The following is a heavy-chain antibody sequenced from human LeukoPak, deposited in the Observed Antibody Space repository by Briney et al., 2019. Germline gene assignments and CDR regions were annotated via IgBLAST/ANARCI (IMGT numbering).Heavy chain of an antibody. Sequence: SETLSLTCTVSGGSISSSYWSWIRQPPGKGLEWIGYIYYSGSTNYNPSLKSRVTISVDTSKNQFSLKLNSVTAADTAVYYCARQGPLTTAVTTRTNPFDFWGQGTLVTVSS. CDR1: GGSISSSY. J-gene: IGHJ4*02. CDR2: IYYSGST. D-gene: IGHD4-11*01. CDR3: ARQGPLTTAVTTRTNPFDF. V-gene: IGHV4-59*08.